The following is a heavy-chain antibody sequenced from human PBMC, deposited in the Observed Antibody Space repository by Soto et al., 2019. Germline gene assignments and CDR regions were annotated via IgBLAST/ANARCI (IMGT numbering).Heavy chain of an antibody. Sequence: VESLKISCKVSGDSFTTYWIAWVLQMPGKGLECVGIIYPGDSDTRYSPSFEGHVTISVDKSISTAFLQWNSLKASDNAIYYCARHSTSAPKDYWGHGTMVTVSS. J-gene: IGHJ4*01. CDR3: ARHSTSAPKDY. CDR1: GDSFTTYW. CDR2: IYPGDSDT. D-gene: IGHD3-10*01. V-gene: IGHV5-51*01.